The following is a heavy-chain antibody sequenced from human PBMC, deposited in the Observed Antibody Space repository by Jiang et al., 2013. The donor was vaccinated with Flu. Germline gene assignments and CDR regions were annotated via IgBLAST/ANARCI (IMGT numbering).Heavy chain of an antibody. Sequence: GSGLVKPSETLSLTCTVSGGSISSYYWSWIRQPPGKGLEWIGYIYYSGSTNYNPSLKSRVTISVDTSKNQFSLKLSSVTAADTAVYYCARSGYSSSWAHYYYYYGMDV. J-gene: IGHJ6*01. D-gene: IGHD6-13*01. CDR2: IYYSGST. V-gene: IGHV4-59*01. CDR1: GGSISSYY. CDR3: ARSGYSSSWAHYYYYYGMDV.